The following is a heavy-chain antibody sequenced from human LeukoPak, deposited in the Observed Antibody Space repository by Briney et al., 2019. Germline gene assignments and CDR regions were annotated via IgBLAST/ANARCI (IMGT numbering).Heavy chain of an antibody. CDR3: AREGYYYDSSGYYLGY. Sequence: ASVKVSCKASGYTFTGYYMHWVQQAPGQGLEWMGWINPNSGGTNYAQKFQGRVTMTRDTSISTAYMELSRLRSDDTAVYYCAREGYYYDSSGYYLGYWGQGTLVTVSS. CDR2: INPNSGGT. CDR1: GYTFTGYY. J-gene: IGHJ4*02. D-gene: IGHD3-22*01. V-gene: IGHV1-2*02.